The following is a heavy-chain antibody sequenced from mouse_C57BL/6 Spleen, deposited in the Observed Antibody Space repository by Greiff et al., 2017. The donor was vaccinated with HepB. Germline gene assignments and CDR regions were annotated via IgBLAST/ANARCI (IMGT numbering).Heavy chain of an antibody. D-gene: IGHD1-1*01. CDR2: IDPNSGGT. CDR1: GYTFTSYW. Sequence: QVQLQQSGAELVKPGASVKLSCKASGYTFTSYWMHWVKQRPGRGLEWIGRIDPNSGGTKYNEKFKSKATLTVDKPSSTAYMQLSSLTSEDSAVYYCARNYGSSYVAWFAYWGQGTLVTVSA. CDR3: ARNYGSSYVAWFAY. J-gene: IGHJ3*01. V-gene: IGHV1-72*01.